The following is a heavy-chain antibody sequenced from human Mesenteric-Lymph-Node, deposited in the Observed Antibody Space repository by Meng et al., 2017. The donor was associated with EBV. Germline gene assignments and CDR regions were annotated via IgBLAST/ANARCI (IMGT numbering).Heavy chain of an antibody. J-gene: IGHJ4*02. CDR3: ARVPDYIWGSYRPYFDY. CDR1: GYTFTSYA. V-gene: IGHV1-3*01. D-gene: IGHD3-16*02. Sequence: QVQRVQAGSELKKPGASVKFSCKASGYTFTSYAIHWVRQAPGQRLEWMGWIDAANGNTKYSQKFQGRLTITRDTSARTAYMELSSLRSEDTAVYYCARVPDYIWGSYRPYFDYWGQGTLVTVSS. CDR2: IDAANGNT.